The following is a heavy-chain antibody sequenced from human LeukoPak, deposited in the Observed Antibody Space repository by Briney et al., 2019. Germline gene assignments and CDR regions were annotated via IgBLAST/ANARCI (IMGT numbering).Heavy chain of an antibody. J-gene: IGHJ4*02. V-gene: IGHV3-53*01. CDR2: IYSGGST. CDR1: GFTVSSNY. CDR3: ARVRLGEGRLLNYYFDY. D-gene: IGHD2/OR15-2a*01. Sequence: GGSLRLSCTASGFTVSSNYMSWVRQAPGKGLEWVSVIYSGGSTYYADSVKGRFTISRDNSKNTLYLQMNSLRAEDTAVYYCARVRLGEGRLLNYYFDYWGQGTLVTVSS.